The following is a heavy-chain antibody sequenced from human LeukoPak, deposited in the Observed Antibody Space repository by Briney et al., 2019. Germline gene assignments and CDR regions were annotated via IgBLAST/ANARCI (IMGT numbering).Heavy chain of an antibody. CDR3: ARDVSGSYSHMDV. Sequence: GGSLRLSCAASGFTINSNYMNWVRQAPGKGLEWVSVIYSGGSTYYADSVKGRFTISRDNSKNTLYLQMNSLRAEDTAVYYCARDVSGSYSHMDVWGKGTTVTISS. D-gene: IGHD1-26*01. V-gene: IGHV3-66*01. CDR2: IYSGGST. J-gene: IGHJ6*03. CDR1: GFTINSNY.